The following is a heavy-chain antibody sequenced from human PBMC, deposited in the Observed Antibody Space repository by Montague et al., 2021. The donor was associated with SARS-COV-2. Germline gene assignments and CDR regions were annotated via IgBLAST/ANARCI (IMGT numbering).Heavy chain of an antibody. CDR2: IPYDGSNK. Sequence: SLRLSCAASGFTFSSYAMHWVRQAPGKGLEWVAVIPYDGSNKYYADSVKGRFTISRDNSKNTLYLQMNSLRAEDTAVYYCARGTHLHYDILTGSLFFGENYYYYGMDVWGQGTTVTVSS. D-gene: IGHD3-9*01. CDR3: ARGTHLHYDILTGSLFFGENYYYYGMDV. CDR1: GFTFSSYA. V-gene: IGHV3-30-3*01. J-gene: IGHJ6*02.